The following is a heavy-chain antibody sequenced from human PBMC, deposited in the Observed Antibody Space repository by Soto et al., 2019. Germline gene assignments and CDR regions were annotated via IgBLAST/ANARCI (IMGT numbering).Heavy chain of an antibody. Sequence: PSETLSLTCTVSGGSISSDANFWSWIRQLPGRGLEWIGYISYTGRTYYTPSLNSRLTISLDTSKNLFSLRLSAVTAADTAVYFCARGSFSSSSSWFDPWGQGTLVIVSS. CDR3: ARGSFSSSSSWFDP. V-gene: IGHV4-31*03. J-gene: IGHJ5*02. D-gene: IGHD6-6*01. CDR1: GGSISSDANF. CDR2: ISYTGRT.